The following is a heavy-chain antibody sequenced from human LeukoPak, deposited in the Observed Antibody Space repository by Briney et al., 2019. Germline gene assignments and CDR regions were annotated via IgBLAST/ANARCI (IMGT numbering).Heavy chain of an antibody. Sequence: GGSLRLSCAASGFTFSSYSINWVRRAPGKGLEWVSYITGSSSIIYYADSVKGRFTISRDNSKNTLYLQMNSLRAEDTAVYYCAKDDRREYDILTGFQHWGQGTLVTVSS. CDR1: GFTFSSYS. D-gene: IGHD3-9*01. J-gene: IGHJ1*01. V-gene: IGHV3-48*01. CDR2: ITGSSSII. CDR3: AKDDRREYDILTGFQH.